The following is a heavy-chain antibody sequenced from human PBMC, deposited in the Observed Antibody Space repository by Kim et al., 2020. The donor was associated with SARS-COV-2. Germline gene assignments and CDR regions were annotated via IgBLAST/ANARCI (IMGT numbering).Heavy chain of an antibody. D-gene: IGHD3-3*01. V-gene: IGHV4-59*01. CDR2: IYYSGST. CDR3: SRVRTYFWSCFASVTRNY. Sequence: SETLSLTCTVSGGSISSYYWSWIRQPPGKGLEWIGYIYYSGSTNYNPSLKSRVSISLDTSNNHFSLQLSSVTAADTAVYYCSRVRTYFWSCFASVTRNY. J-gene: IGHJ6*01. CDR1: GGSISSYY.